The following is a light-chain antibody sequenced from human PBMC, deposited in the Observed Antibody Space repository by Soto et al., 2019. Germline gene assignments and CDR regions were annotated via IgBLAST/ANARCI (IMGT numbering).Light chain of an antibody. CDR1: SSDVGSYNL. J-gene: IGLJ1*01. CDR3: CSYAGRSRV. Sequence: QSVLTQPASVSGSPGQSITISCTGTSSDVGSYNLVSWYQQHPGKAPKLMIYEVSKRPSGVSNRFSGSKSGNTASLAISGLQAGDEADYYCCSYAGRSRVFGTGTRSPS. V-gene: IGLV2-23*02. CDR2: EVS.